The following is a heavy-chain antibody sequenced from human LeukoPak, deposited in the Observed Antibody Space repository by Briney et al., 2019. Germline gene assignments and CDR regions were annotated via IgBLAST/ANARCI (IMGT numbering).Heavy chain of an antibody. J-gene: IGHJ5*02. Sequence: SQTLSLTCTVSGGSISSGRYYWSWIRQPAGKGLEWIGRIYTSGSPNYHPSLKSRVTITVDTSKNQFSRKLSSVTAADTAVYYWAREGHNYYDSSGYYGRNWFDPWGQGTLVTVSS. D-gene: IGHD3-22*01. V-gene: IGHV4-61*02. CDR3: AREGHNYYDSSGYYGRNWFDP. CDR1: GGSISSGRYY. CDR2: IYTSGSP.